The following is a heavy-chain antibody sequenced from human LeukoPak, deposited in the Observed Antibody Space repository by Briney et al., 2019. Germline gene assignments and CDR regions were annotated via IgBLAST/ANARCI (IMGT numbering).Heavy chain of an antibody. CDR3: ARDDRGSSWYSFDY. Sequence: ASLKVSCTASGYTFTSYGISWVRQAPGQGLEWMGWISACNGNTNCAHKLPGRVTITTDSSTRTAYMELRSPRSDDTAVYYCARDDRGSSWYSFDYWGQGTLVTVSS. V-gene: IGHV1-18*01. CDR1: GYTFTSYG. CDR2: ISACNGNT. J-gene: IGHJ4*02. D-gene: IGHD6-13*01.